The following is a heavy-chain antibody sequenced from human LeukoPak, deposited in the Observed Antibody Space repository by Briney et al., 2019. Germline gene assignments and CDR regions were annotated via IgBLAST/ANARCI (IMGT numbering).Heavy chain of an antibody. V-gene: IGHV4-4*07. CDR1: GGSISSYY. CDR2: IYTSGST. CDR3: ARLGYCSGGSCSYYYYSMDV. Sequence: SETLSLTCTVSGGSISSYYWSWIRQPAGKGLEWIGRIYTSGSTNYNPSLKSRVTMSVDTSKNQFSLKLSSVTAADTAVYYCARLGYCSGGSCSYYYYSMDVWGQGTTVTVSS. D-gene: IGHD2-15*01. J-gene: IGHJ6*02.